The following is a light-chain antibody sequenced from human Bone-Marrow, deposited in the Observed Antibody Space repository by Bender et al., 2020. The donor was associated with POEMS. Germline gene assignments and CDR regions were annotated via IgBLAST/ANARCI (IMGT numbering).Light chain of an antibody. V-gene: IGLV3-25*02. Sequence: SYELTQTPSVSVSPGQTARITCSGDALPYQYCHWYQQKLGQAPAVVIYKDTERPSGTPERFSGSSSGTRATLTISGAQAEDEADYYCQSADSGDDYASVLFGGGTRLTVL. CDR1: ALPYQY. CDR3: QSADSGDDYASVL. J-gene: IGLJ3*02. CDR2: KDT.